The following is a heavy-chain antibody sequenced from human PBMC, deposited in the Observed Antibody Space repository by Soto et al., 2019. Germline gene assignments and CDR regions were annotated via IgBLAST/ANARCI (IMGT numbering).Heavy chain of an antibody. Sequence: ASVKVSCKASGYTFTSYGISWVRQAPGQGLEWMGWISAYNGNTNYAQKLQGRVTMTTDTSKSTAYMELRSLRSDDTAVYYCARDSSGCPQDASDIWAQGTMVTVAS. CDR2: ISAYNGNT. CDR3: ARDSSGCPQDASDI. V-gene: IGHV1-18*04. CDR1: GYTFTSYG. J-gene: IGHJ3*02. D-gene: IGHD6-19*01.